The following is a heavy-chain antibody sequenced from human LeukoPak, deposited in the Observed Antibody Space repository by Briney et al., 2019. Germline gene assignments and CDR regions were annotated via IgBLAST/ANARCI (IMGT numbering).Heavy chain of an antibody. D-gene: IGHD3-22*01. J-gene: IGHJ3*02. V-gene: IGHV3-23*01. Sequence: GGSLRLSCAASGFTFSSYAMSWVRQAPGKGLEWVSAISGSTGNTYYADSVKGRFTISRDNSKNTVYLQMNSLRAEDTAVYYCAKDPPYYYDSSGYGGGAFDIWGQGTMVTVSS. CDR1: GFTFSSYA. CDR2: ISGSTGNT. CDR3: AKDPPYYYDSSGYGGGAFDI.